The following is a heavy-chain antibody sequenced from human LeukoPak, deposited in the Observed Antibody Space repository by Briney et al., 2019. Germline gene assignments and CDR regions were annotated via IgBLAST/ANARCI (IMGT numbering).Heavy chain of an antibody. Sequence: ASVKVSCKASGYTFTSYDINWVRQATGQGLEWMGWMNPNSGNTGYAQKFQGRVTMTRNTSISTAYMELRSLRSDDTAVYYCARDRGIAAAGTLDYWGQGTLVTVSS. V-gene: IGHV1-8*01. CDR3: ARDRGIAAAGTLDY. CDR2: MNPNSGNT. D-gene: IGHD6-13*01. CDR1: GYTFTSYD. J-gene: IGHJ4*02.